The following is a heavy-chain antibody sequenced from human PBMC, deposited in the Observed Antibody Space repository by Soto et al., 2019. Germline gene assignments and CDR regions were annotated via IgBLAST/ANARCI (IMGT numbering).Heavy chain of an antibody. CDR2: IYYSGST. J-gene: IGHJ4*02. Sequence: SETLSLTCTVSGGSISSYYWSWIRQPPGKGLEWIGYIYYSGSTNYNPSLKSRVTISVDTSKNQFSLKLSSVTAADTAVYYCARDRGSVAGSRHFDYWDQGTLVTVSS. V-gene: IGHV4-59*01. D-gene: IGHD6-19*01. CDR1: GGSISSYY. CDR3: ARDRGSVAGSRHFDY.